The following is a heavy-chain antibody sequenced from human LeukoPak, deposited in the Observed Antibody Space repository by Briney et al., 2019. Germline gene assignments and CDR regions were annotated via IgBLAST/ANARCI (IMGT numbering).Heavy chain of an antibody. J-gene: IGHJ5*02. CDR2: INPNSGGT. D-gene: IGHD1-14*01. V-gene: IGHV1-2*02. Sequence: SVKVSCKASGYTFTGHYMHWVRQAPGQGLEWMGWINPNSGGTNYAQKFQGRVTMTRDTSISTAYMKLSRLRSDDTAVYSCARDGEPPATWFDPWGQGTLVTVSS. CDR3: ARDGEPPATWFDP. CDR1: GYTFTGHY.